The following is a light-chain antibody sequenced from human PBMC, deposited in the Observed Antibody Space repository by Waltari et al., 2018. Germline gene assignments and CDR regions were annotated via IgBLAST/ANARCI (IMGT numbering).Light chain of an antibody. CDR1: QSISTS. CDR2: VAS. J-gene: IGKJ1*01. V-gene: IGKV1-39*01. Sequence: IQMTQSPSSLSASVGDRVTITCRASQSISTSLNWYQQIPGKAPKLLIYVASTLQSGVPSRFSGSGSETDFTLTISSLQPEDFATYYCQQSYNTPWTFGQGTKVEIK. CDR3: QQSYNTPWT.